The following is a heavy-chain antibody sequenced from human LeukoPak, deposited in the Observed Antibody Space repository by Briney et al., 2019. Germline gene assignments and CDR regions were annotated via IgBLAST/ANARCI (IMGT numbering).Heavy chain of an antibody. Sequence: GGSLRLSCVASGFTFNDYSMNWVRQAPGKGLEWVSYISSSSSTRYYADSVKGRFTISRDNAKNSLYLQMNSLRAEDTAVYYCAREGYDSSGYWRYFDYWGQGTLVTVSS. CDR2: ISSSSSTR. D-gene: IGHD3-22*01. V-gene: IGHV3-48*01. CDR3: AREGYDSSGYWRYFDY. CDR1: GFTFNDYS. J-gene: IGHJ4*02.